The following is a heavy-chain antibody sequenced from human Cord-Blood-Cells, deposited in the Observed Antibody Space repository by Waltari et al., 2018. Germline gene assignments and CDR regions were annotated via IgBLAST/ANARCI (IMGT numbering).Heavy chain of an antibody. D-gene: IGHD3-9*01. J-gene: IGHJ2*01. CDR2: INPNSGGT. V-gene: IGHV1-2*02. Sequence: QVQLVQSGAEVKKPGASVKVSCKASGYTFTGYYMHWVRQAPGQGRGWMGWINPNSGGTNYAQKCQGRGTMTRDTSISTAYMELSRLRSDDTAVYYCARDFGWGSFWYFDLWGRGTLVTVSS. CDR1: GYTFTGYY. CDR3: ARDFGWGSFWYFDL.